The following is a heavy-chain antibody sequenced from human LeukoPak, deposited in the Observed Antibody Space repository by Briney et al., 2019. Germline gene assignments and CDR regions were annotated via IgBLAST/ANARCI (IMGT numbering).Heavy chain of an antibody. CDR2: ISSSSNYI. CDR1: GFTFSTYN. J-gene: IGHJ4*02. Sequence: GGSLRLSCAASGFTFSTYNMNWVRQAPGKGLEWVPSISSSSNYIYYADSVKGRFTISRDNSKNTLYLQMNSLRAEDTAVYYCAKDPGSYRYSGSYNDYWGQGTLVTVSS. D-gene: IGHD1-26*01. V-gene: IGHV3-21*01. CDR3: AKDPGSYRYSGSYNDY.